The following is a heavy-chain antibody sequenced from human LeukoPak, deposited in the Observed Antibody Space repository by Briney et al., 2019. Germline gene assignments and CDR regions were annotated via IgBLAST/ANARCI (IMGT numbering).Heavy chain of an antibody. Sequence: PGGSLRLSCAPSGFTASQNYMRWGRPAPGRGLEWVSLIYADGATHYADSVKGRFTFPRDNSKNTVYLEMNSLRPEDTAVYYCARDRAGTKAWVEFDPWGQGTLVTVSS. CDR3: ARDRAGTKAWVEFDP. V-gene: IGHV3-66*02. CDR1: GFTASQNY. CDR2: IYADGAT. J-gene: IGHJ5*02. D-gene: IGHD3-10*01.